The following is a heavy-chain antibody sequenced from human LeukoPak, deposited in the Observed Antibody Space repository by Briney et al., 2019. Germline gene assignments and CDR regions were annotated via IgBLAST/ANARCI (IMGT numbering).Heavy chain of an antibody. CDR3: ARGTSGWYVLVDY. J-gene: IGHJ4*02. Sequence: PGGSLRLSCAASGFTFSSYWMHWVRQAPGKGLVWVSRINSDESSTSYADSVKGRFTISRDNAKNTLYLQMNSLRAEDTAVYYCARGTSGWYVLVDYWGQGTLVTVSS. D-gene: IGHD6-19*01. CDR1: GFTFSSYW. V-gene: IGHV3-74*01. CDR2: INSDESST.